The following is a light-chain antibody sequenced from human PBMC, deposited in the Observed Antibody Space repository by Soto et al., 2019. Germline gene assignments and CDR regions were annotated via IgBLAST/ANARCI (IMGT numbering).Light chain of an antibody. CDR1: QDIRNF. Sequence: DIQMTQSPTSLSASVGDRVTITCRASQDIRNFVAWYQQKPGKAPKLLIYAASTLQSGVPSRFSGSGSGTDFTLTIHSLQPADVATYSCQKYSSVPVFGPGTKVEIK. CDR2: AAS. V-gene: IGKV1-27*01. J-gene: IGKJ3*01. CDR3: QKYSSVPV.